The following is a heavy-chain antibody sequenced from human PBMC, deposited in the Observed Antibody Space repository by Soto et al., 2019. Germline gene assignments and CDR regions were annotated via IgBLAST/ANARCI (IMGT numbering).Heavy chain of an antibody. CDR1: GFTFDNYA. D-gene: IGHD5-12*01. CDR3: AKQAASGYDST. J-gene: IGHJ5*02. Sequence: GGSLRLSCADSGFTFDNYAMNWVRQAPGKGLEWVSGISWNSNTIAYADSVKGRFTISRDNSKNTLYLQMNSLRAEDTAVYYCAKQAASGYDSTWGQGTLVTVSS. CDR2: ISWNSNTI. V-gene: IGHV3-23*01.